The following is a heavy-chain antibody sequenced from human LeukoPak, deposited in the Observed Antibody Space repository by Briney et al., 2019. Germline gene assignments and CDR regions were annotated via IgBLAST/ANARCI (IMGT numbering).Heavy chain of an antibody. V-gene: IGHV1-18*01. CDR3: ATYSSGLDAFDI. CDR2: ISAYNGNT. Sequence: PRASVKVSCKVSGYTFTSYGISWVRQAPGQGLEWMGWISAYNGNTNYAQKLRGRVTMTTDTSTSTAYMELRSLRSDDTAVYYCATYSSGLDAFDIWGQGTMVTVSS. D-gene: IGHD3-22*01. J-gene: IGHJ3*02. CDR1: GYTFTSYG.